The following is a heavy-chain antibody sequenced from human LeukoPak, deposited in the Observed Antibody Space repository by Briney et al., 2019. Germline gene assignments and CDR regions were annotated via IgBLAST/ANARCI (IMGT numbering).Heavy chain of an antibody. D-gene: IGHD3-10*01. Sequence: PGGSLRLSCAASGFTFSSYAMNWVRQAPGKGLEWISSISGSGDNTYYADSVKGRFTISRDNSKNMLYLQMNRLRAEDTAVYYCARSLRVRGVPDYMDVWGKGTTVIISS. V-gene: IGHV3-23*01. CDR3: ARSLRVRGVPDYMDV. CDR2: ISGSGDNT. CDR1: GFTFSSYA. J-gene: IGHJ6*03.